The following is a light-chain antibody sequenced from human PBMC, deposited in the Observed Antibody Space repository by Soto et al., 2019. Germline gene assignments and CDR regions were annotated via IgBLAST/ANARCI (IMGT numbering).Light chain of an antibody. CDR2: SNN. J-gene: IGLJ1*01. CDR1: SSSIGTNF. CDR3: AAWDDNLSTYV. Sequence: QSVLTQPPSASAAPGQRVSISCSGYSSSIGTNFVYWYQQLPGTAPKALIHSNNQRRSGVPDRSSGSKSGTSASLAISGLRSEDEADYYCAAWDDNLSTYVFGSGTKVTVL. V-gene: IGLV1-47*02.